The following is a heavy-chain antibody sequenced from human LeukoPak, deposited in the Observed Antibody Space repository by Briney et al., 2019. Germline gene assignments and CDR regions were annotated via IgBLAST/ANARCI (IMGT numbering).Heavy chain of an antibody. CDR1: GFPFSSYR. CDR2: IYTDVGTT. Sequence: QPGGSLRLSCAASGFPFSSYRMHWVRQAPGKGLVWVSRIYTDVGTTTYADSVRGRFTISRDNAKNTLYLQMNSLRAEDTAVYFCARGGHYGGNSYIDYWGQGTLVTVSS. V-gene: IGHV3-74*01. J-gene: IGHJ4*02. CDR3: ARGGHYGGNSYIDY. D-gene: IGHD4-23*01.